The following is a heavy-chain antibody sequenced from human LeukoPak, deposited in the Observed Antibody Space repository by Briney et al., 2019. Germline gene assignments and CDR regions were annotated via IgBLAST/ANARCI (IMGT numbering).Heavy chain of an antibody. D-gene: IGHD5-24*01. Sequence: GGSLRLSCAASGFTVSSNYMNWVRQAPGKGLEWVAVISFDGSNKYYADSVKGRLTISRDNSKNTLYLQMNSLRVEDTALYYCAKDMWKDGYNSNGVDYWGQGTLVTVSS. J-gene: IGHJ4*02. CDR1: GFTVSSNY. V-gene: IGHV3-30*18. CDR3: AKDMWKDGYNSNGVDY. CDR2: ISFDGSNK.